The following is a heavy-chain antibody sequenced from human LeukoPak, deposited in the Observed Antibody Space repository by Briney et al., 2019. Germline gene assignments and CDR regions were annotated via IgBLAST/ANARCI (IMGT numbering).Heavy chain of an antibody. CDR3: ARVSDTAMVNDY. CDR1: GGSFSGYY. J-gene: IGHJ4*02. V-gene: IGHV4-34*01. Sequence: PSETLSLTCAVYGGSFSGYYWSWIRQPPGKGLEWIGEINHSGSTNYNPSLKSRVTISVDTSKNQFSLKLSSVTAPDTAVYYCARVSDTAMVNDYWGQGTLVTVSS. D-gene: IGHD5-18*01. CDR2: INHSGST.